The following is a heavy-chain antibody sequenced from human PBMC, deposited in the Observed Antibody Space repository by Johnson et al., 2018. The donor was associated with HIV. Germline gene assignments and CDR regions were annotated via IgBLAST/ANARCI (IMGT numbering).Heavy chain of an antibody. Sequence: VQLVESGGGLVKPGGSLRLSCAASGFTFSNAWMSWVRQAPGKGLEWVGRIKSKTDGGTTDYAAPVNGRFTISRDDSKNTLYLQMNSLKTEDTAVYYCAKGNGDRSAFDIWGQGTMVTVSS. CDR2: IKSKTDGGTT. CDR1: GFTFSNAW. J-gene: IGHJ3*02. V-gene: IGHV3-15*01. CDR3: AKGNGDRSAFDI. D-gene: IGHD4-17*01.